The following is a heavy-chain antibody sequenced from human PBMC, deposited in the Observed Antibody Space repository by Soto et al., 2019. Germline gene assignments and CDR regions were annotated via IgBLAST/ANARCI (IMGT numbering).Heavy chain of an antibody. CDR1: GFTFNDFA. D-gene: IGHD3-16*02. J-gene: IGHJ5*01. V-gene: IGHV3-23*01. Sequence: PGGSLRLSCAASGFTFNDFAINWVRQTPGKGLEWVSVISATGDTTYNADSVKGRFTISRDNSKNTAYLQMNSLRVEDTALYYCAKGYCSYPKCSFDSCGQGTLVTVSS. CDR2: ISATGDTT. CDR3: AKGYCSYPKCSFDS.